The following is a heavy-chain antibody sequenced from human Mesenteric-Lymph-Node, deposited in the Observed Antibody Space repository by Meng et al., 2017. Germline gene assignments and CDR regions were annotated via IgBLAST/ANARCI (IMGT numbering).Heavy chain of an antibody. Sequence: QLLPQESGPGLVKPSETLSPSHIVPVGSISSTSYYWGWIRQPPGKGPEWIGSIYYGGSNYHNPSLKSRLTMSVDTSKGQLALKLSSVTAADTAVYYCARQIFEFGYGGNSPFDYWGQGTLVTVSS. CDR3: ARQIFEFGYGGNSPFDY. CDR1: VGSISSTSYY. V-gene: IGHV4-39*01. J-gene: IGHJ4*02. D-gene: IGHD4-23*01. CDR2: IYYGGSN.